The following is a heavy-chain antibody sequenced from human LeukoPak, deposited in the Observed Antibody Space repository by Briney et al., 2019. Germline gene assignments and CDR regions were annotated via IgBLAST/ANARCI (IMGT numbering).Heavy chain of an antibody. CDR2: ISYDGSNK. J-gene: IGHJ4*02. CDR1: GFTFSSYA. Sequence: PGRSLRLSCAASGFTFSSYAMHWVRQAPGKGLEWVAVISYDGSNKYYADSVKGRFTISRDNSKNTLYLQMNSLRAEDTAVYYCARAGYSYGLYFDYWGQGTLVTVSS. D-gene: IGHD5-18*01. CDR3: ARAGYSYGLYFDY. V-gene: IGHV3-30*14.